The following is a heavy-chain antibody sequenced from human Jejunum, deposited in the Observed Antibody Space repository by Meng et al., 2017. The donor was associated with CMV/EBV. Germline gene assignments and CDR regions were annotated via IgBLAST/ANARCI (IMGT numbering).Heavy chain of an antibody. J-gene: IGHJ2*01. CDR1: GNSVNSIGAI. D-gene: IGHD6-13*01. V-gene: IGHV6-1*01. CDR3: AREDGYEWYFDV. Sequence: QVQLRPSWRGLAKPSPLLCLTCATSGNSVNSIGAIWNCIRKSPSRGLEWLGKTYYRSKWYNDYAPTVKSRICINPDTSKNQFSLQLNSVTHEDTAVYYCAREDGYEWYFDVWGRGTLVTVSS. CDR2: TYYRSKWYN.